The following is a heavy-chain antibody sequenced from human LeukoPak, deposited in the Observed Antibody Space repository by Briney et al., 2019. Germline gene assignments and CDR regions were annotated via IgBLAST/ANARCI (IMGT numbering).Heavy chain of an antibody. D-gene: IGHD3-22*01. CDR3: AKDSGPNYYDSSGFGY. J-gene: IGHJ4*02. CDR1: GFTFSSYG. CDR2: IRYDGSNK. V-gene: IGHV3-30*02. Sequence: GGSLRLSCAASGFTFSSYGMHWVRQAPGKGLEWVAFIRYDGSNKYYADSVKGRFTISRDNSKNTLYLQMNSLRAEDTAVYYCAKDSGPNYYDSSGFGYWGQGTLVTVSS.